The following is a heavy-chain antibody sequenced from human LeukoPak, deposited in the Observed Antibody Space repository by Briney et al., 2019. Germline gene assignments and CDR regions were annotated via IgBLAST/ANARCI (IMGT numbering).Heavy chain of an antibody. CDR3: AIAATF. CDR2: IYSDSSA. CDR1: GFTVSSNY. J-gene: IGHJ4*02. Sequence: GGSLRLSCAASGFTVSSNYMTWVRQAPGKGLEWVSVIYSDSSAYYADSVKGRFTISTDNARNTLYLQMNSLRAEDTPIYYCAIAATFWGQGALVTVSS. V-gene: IGHV3-66*01.